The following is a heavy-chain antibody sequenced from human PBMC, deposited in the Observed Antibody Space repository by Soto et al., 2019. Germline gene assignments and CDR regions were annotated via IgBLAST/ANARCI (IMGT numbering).Heavy chain of an antibody. CDR1: RYR. V-gene: IGHV5-51*01. D-gene: IGHD3-3*01. Sequence: RYRLSWVRQMPGKGLEWMGIIYPGDSDTRYSPSFQGQVTISADKSISTAYLQWSSLKASDTAMYYCARGFFVDYLGQGTLVTVSS. CDR3: ARGFFVDY. J-gene: IGHJ4*02. CDR2: IYPGDSDT.